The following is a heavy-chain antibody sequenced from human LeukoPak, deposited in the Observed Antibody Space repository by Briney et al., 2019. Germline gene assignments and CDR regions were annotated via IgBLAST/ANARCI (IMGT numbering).Heavy chain of an antibody. J-gene: IGHJ4*02. Sequence: PSETLSLTCTVSDGSISSSNYYWGWIRQPPGKGLEWIGSIYYSGSTYYNPSLKSRVTISIDTSKNQFSLKLSSVTAADTAVYYCARPLGAGLQSPFDYWGQGTLVTVSS. V-gene: IGHV4-39*01. D-gene: IGHD5-24*01. CDR1: DGSISSSNYY. CDR3: ARPLGAGLQSPFDY. CDR2: IYYSGST.